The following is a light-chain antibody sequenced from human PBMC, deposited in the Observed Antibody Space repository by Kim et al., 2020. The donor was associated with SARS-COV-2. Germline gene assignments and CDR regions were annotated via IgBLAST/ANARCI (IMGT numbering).Light chain of an antibody. CDR1: SLRWDY. CDR3: HSRDSNGDHPV. J-gene: IGLJ2*01. Sequence: AVGQRVRIKGQGYSLRWDYANWYQQKPGPAPVLLIVAKNNRDPWTPDRFSGSNSGDTASLTLTGAQAEDEADYYYHSRDSNGDHPVFGGGTQLTVL. CDR2: AKN. V-gene: IGLV3-19*01.